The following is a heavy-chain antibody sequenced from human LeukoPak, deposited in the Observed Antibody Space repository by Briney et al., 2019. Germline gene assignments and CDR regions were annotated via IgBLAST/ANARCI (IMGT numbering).Heavy chain of an antibody. D-gene: IGHD3-22*01. V-gene: IGHV3-23*01. CDR2: VSTGGERT. CDR3: TKDTSKYSSSPFDY. Sequence: PGESLSLSCAASGFTFNNYAMNWVRQAPGKGLEWVSAVSTGGERTYYADSVKGRFTISRDNSKSTLYLQMNSLRADDTAVYYCTKDTSKYSSSPFDYWGRGTLVTVSS. J-gene: IGHJ4*02. CDR1: GFTFNNYA.